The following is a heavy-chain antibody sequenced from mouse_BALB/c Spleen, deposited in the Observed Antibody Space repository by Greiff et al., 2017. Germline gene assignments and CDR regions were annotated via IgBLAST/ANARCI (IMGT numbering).Heavy chain of an antibody. CDR3: AREYYGNYEDAMDY. D-gene: IGHD2-1*01. J-gene: IGHJ4*01. Sequence: EVQRVESGGGLVKPGGSLKLSCAASGFTFSSYAMSWVRQSPEKRLEWVAEISSGGSYTYYPDTVTGRFTISRDNAKNTLYLEMSSLRSEDTAMYYCAREYYGNYEDAMDYWGQGTSVTVSS. CDR2: ISSGGSYT. V-gene: IGHV5-9-4*01. CDR1: GFTFSSYA.